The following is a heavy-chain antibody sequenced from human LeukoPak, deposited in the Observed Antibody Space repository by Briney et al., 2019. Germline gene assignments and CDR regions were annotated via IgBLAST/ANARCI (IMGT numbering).Heavy chain of an antibody. CDR2: INAGNGNT. CDR1: GYTFTIYA. CDR3: ARFFDPSGGFDI. Sequence: ASVKVSCKASGYTFTIYAMHWVRQAPGQRLEWMGWINAGNGNTRYSQKLQGRVTITRDTSASTAYMELSSLRSEDTAVYYCARFFDPSGGFDIWGQGTMVTVSS. J-gene: IGHJ3*02. D-gene: IGHD3-9*01. V-gene: IGHV1-3*01.